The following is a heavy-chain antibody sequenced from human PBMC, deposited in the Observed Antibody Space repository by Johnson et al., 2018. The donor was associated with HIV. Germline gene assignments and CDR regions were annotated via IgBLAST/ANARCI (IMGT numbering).Heavy chain of an antibody. J-gene: IGHJ3*02. D-gene: IGHD3-10*01. V-gene: IGHV3-9*01. CDR1: GFTFDDYA. Sequence: VQLVESGGGLVQPGRSLRLSCAASGFTFDDYAMNWVRQAPGQGLEWVSGINWNSGSIGYADSVTGRFTISRDNAKKSLYLQMNSLRAEDTALYYCAREVEITMVQGVIIGDAFDIWGQGTMITVSS. CDR2: INWNSGSI. CDR3: AREVEITMVQGVIIGDAFDI.